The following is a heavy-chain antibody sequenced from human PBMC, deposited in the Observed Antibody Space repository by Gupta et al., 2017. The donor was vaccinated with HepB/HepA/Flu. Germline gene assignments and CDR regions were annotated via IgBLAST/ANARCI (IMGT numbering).Heavy chain of an antibody. Sequence: QVQLVASGGGVVQPGTSLRLSCAASGVPFSPHGMGWVRQAPGKGLEWVAVISKNASYQKYANSVKGRFTISRDNSKNTLFLQMNSLRAEDTAVYYCAKGNSGTHYGALDMWGQGTMVIVSS. J-gene: IGHJ3*02. CDR3: AKGNSGTHYGALDM. CDR2: ISKNASYQ. V-gene: IGHV3-30*18. D-gene: IGHD1-26*01. CDR1: GVPFSPHG.